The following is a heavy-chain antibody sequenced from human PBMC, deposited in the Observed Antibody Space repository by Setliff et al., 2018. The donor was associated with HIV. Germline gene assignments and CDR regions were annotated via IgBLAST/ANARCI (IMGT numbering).Heavy chain of an antibody. J-gene: IGHJ5*02. Sequence: CSVSGVSINRTDHYWGWIRQSPGKRLEWIGSVSQSGSTYHNPSLKSRITISVDRSKNLFSLKLISVTAADQGVYYCARVPVAGANWFDPWGLGTLVTVSS. CDR3: ARVPVAGANWFDP. D-gene: IGHD2-21*01. CDR1: GVSINRTDHY. CDR2: VSQSGST. V-gene: IGHV4-39*01.